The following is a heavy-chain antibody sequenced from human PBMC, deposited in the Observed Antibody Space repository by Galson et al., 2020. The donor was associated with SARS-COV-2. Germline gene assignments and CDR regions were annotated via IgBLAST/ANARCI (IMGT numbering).Heavy chain of an antibody. V-gene: IGHV3-11*01. CDR3: ARGDFWSGFYMDV. Sequence: GESLKISCAASGFTFSDYYMSWIRQAPGKGLEWVSYISSSGSTIYYADSVKGRFTISRDNAKNSLYLQMNSLRAEDTAVYYCARGDFWSGFYMDVWGKGTTVTVSS. D-gene: IGHD3-3*01. CDR1: GFTFSDYY. CDR2: ISSSGSTI. J-gene: IGHJ6*03.